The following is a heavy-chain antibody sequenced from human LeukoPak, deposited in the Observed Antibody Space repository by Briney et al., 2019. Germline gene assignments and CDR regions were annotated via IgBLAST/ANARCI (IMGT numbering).Heavy chain of an antibody. Sequence: PSETLSLTCTVSGGSITIADYWWAWIRQPPGKGLEWTASTYYSGSTHYNPALKSRVYISVDTSKSQFSLKLSSVTAADTAVYYCARQIGRGLWAFDYWGQGTPVTVSS. V-gene: IGHV4-39*01. CDR3: ARQIGRGLWAFDY. CDR1: GGSITIADYW. CDR2: TYYSGST. J-gene: IGHJ4*02. D-gene: IGHD2-21*01.